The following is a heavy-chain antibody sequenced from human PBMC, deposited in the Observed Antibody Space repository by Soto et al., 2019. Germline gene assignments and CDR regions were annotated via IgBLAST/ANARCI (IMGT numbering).Heavy chain of an antibody. CDR3: AREWRVVVAATGMDV. Sequence: SSSNWWSWVRQPPGKGPEWIGEIYHSGSTNYNPSPKSRVTISVDKSKNQFSLKLSSVTAADTAVYYCAREWRVVVAATGMDVWGQGTTVTVSS. V-gene: IGHV4-4*02. D-gene: IGHD2-15*01. CDR1: SSSNW. J-gene: IGHJ6*02. CDR2: IYHSGST.